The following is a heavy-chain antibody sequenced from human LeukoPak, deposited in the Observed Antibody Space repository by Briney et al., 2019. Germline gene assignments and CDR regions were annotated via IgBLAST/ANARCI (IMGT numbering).Heavy chain of an antibody. CDR2: VYSGGDT. J-gene: IGHJ4*01. Sequence: GGSLRLSCAASGFTVSDNYMSWVRQAPGKGLEWVLIVYSGGDTYYADSVKGRFTISRDSSKNTVSLQMNSLRPEDTALYFCARGGAYHSFDFWGQGALVTVSS. CDR3: ARGGAYHSFDF. CDR1: GFTVSDNY. D-gene: IGHD1-26*01. V-gene: IGHV3-66*01.